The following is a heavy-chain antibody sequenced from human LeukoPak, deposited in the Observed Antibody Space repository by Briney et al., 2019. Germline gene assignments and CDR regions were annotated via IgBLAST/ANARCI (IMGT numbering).Heavy chain of an antibody. J-gene: IGHJ5*02. CDR3: ARGATGTYWDWFDP. V-gene: IGHV3-7*01. CDR1: GVTFSDHW. D-gene: IGHD1-26*01. Sequence: GGSLRLSCAASGVTFSDHWMTWVRQTPGKGLEWVAHINQDGSEKHFVDSVEGRFTISRDNDNNPMSLQMNKLRVEDTAVYYCARGATGTYWDWFDPWGQGTLVTVSS. CDR2: INQDGSEK.